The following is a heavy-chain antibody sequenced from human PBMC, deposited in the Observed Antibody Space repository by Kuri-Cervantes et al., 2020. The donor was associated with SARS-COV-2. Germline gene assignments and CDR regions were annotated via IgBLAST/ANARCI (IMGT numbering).Heavy chain of an antibody. Sequence: GESLKISCAASGFIVSSSYMSWVRQAPGKGLEWVSIIYAGGGTYYADSVKGQFTISRDISMNTVFLQMNRLRPEDTAVYYCARSCTYARCSEYFQHWGQGTLVTVSS. V-gene: IGHV3-66*02. J-gene: IGHJ1*01. CDR3: ARSCTYARCSEYFQH. CDR1: GFIVSSSY. D-gene: IGHD2-8*01. CDR2: IYAGGGT.